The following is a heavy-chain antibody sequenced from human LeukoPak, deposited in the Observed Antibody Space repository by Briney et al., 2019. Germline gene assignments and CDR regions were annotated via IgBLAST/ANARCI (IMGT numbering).Heavy chain of an antibody. CDR3: AGHITGTLGVFDY. CDR1: GGSISSSSYY. Sequence: SETLSLTCTVSGGSISSSSYYWGWIRQPPGKGLEWIGSIYYSGSTYYNPSLKSRVTISVDTSKNQFSLKLSSVTAADTAVYYWAGHITGTLGVFDYWGQGTLVTVSS. V-gene: IGHV4-39*01. J-gene: IGHJ4*02. CDR2: IYYSGST. D-gene: IGHD1-20*01.